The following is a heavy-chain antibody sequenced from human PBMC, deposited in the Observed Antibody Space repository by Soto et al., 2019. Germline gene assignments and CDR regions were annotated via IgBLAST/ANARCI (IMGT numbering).Heavy chain of an antibody. J-gene: IGHJ4*02. CDR2: TRNKANSYST. CDR3: ASGELPY. D-gene: IGHD1-26*01. Sequence: EVQLVESGGGLVQPGGSLRLSCAASGFTFSDHYMDWVRQAPGKGLEWVGRTRNKANSYSTEYAASVKGRFTVSRDDSKSSLYLQMNSLKTEDTAVYYCASGELPYWGQGTLVTVSS. CDR1: GFTFSDHY. V-gene: IGHV3-72*01.